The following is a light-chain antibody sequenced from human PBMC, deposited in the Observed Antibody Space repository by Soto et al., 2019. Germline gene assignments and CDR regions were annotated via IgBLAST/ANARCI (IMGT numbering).Light chain of an antibody. CDR2: GAP. V-gene: IGKV3-15*01. CDR1: QSVRGN. J-gene: IGKJ5*01. Sequence: EIVMTQSPATLSVSPGERATLSFMASQSVRGNLAWYQQKPGQSPRLLIYGAPSRATGIPARFSGSGSGTEFTLTISSLQSEDFAVYYCQQYNNWPFITFGQGTRLEIK. CDR3: QQYNNWPFIT.